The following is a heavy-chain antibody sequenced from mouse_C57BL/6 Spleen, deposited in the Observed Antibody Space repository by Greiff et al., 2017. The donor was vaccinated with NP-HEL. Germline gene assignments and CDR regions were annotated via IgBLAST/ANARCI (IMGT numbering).Heavy chain of an antibody. CDR3: ARETLGVTT. CDR2: INYDGSST. CDR1: GFTFSDYY. J-gene: IGHJ3*02. V-gene: IGHV5-16*01. D-gene: IGHD2-2*01. Sequence: EVMLVESEGGLVQPGSSMKLSCTASGFTFSDYYMAWVRQVPEKGLEWVANINYDGSSTYYLDSLKSRFIISRDKAKNILYLQMSSLKSEDTATYYCARETLGVTTWGQGTLVTVSA.